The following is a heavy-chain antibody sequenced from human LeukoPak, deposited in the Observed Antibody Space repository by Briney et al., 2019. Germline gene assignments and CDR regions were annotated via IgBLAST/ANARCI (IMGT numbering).Heavy chain of an antibody. CDR3: ARSVGPRNHFDY. Sequence: ASVKVSCKASGYTFTSYYMHWVRQAPGQGLEWMGIINPSGGSTSYAQKLQGRVTMSRDTSTSTVYMELNSLRSEDTAVYYCARSVGPRNHFDYWGQGTLVTVSP. CDR2: INPSGGST. D-gene: IGHD1-26*01. CDR1: GYTFTSYY. J-gene: IGHJ4*02. V-gene: IGHV1-46*01.